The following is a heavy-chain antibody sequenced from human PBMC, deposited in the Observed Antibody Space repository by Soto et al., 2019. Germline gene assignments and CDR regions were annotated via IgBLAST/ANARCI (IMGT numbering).Heavy chain of an antibody. D-gene: IGHD3-3*01. CDR3: AKGITIFGVVPEAPWYLDL. J-gene: IGHJ2*01. V-gene: IGHV3-23*01. CDR1: GFTFSSYA. CDR2: ISGSGGST. Sequence: EVQLLESGGGLVQPGGSLRLSCAASGFTFSSYAMSWVRQAPGKGLEWVSAISGSGGSTYYADSVKGRFTISRDNSKNRLYVPMNRLRGDETAVYYCAKGITIFGVVPEAPWYLDLWGRVTLVAVSS.